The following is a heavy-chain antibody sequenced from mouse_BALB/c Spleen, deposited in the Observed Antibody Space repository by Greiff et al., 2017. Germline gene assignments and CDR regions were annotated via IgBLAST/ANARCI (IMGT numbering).Heavy chain of an antibody. CDR3: TRGSHVGYCDY. V-gene: IGHV5-6-4*01. Sequence: EVQLVESGGGLVKPGGSLKLSCAASGFTFSSYTMSWVRQTPEKRLEWVATISSGGSYTYYPDSVKGRFTISRDNAKNTLYLQMSSLKSEDTAMYYCTRGSHVGYCDYWGQGTTLTVSS. CDR1: GFTFSSYT. CDR2: ISSGGSYT. D-gene: IGHD1-1*01. J-gene: IGHJ2*01.